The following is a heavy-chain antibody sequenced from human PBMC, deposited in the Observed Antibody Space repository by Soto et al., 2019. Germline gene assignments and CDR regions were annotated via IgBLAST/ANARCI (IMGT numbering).Heavy chain of an antibody. V-gene: IGHV3-48*02. Sequence: EVQLVESGGGLVQPGGSLRLSCAASGFTFSSYSMNWVRQAPGKGLEWVSYISSSSSTIYYADSVKGRFTISRDNAKNSLYRQVNSQRDEDAAVDYGARVRYIYGHGPDDDWGQGSLVTVSS. D-gene: IGHD5-18*01. CDR1: GFTFSSYS. J-gene: IGHJ4*02. CDR3: ARVRYIYGHGPDDD. CDR2: ISSSSSTI.